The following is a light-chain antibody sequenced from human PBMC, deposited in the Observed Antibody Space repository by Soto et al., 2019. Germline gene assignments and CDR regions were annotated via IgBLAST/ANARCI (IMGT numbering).Light chain of an antibody. CDR3: CSSAGDSAWV. CDR2: EGS. CDR1: RSDVGRYNF. J-gene: IGLJ3*02. Sequence: QSALTQPASVSGSPGQSITISCTGTRSDVGRYNFVSWYQQHPGKAPKLMIYEGSKRPSGVSNRFSGSKSGNTASLTISGLQAEDEAYYYCCSSAGDSAWVYGGGTKLTVL. V-gene: IGLV2-23*01.